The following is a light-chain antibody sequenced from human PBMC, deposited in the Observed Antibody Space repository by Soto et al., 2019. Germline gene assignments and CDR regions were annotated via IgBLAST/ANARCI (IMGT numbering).Light chain of an antibody. Sequence: EFVLTQSPGTLSLSPGDRPTPSCRASQSLTNSFIAWYQQKPGQAPRLLIYDTSSRASGFPDRFSGSGSGTDFTLIISRLETEDFAVFYCQQYGTSEIIFGQGTRLEIK. CDR2: DTS. J-gene: IGKJ5*01. CDR1: QSLTNSF. V-gene: IGKV3-20*01. CDR3: QQYGTSEII.